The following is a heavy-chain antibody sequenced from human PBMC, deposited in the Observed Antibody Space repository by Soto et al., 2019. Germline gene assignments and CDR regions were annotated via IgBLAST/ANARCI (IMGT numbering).Heavy chain of an antibody. CDR2: IKQDGSEK. D-gene: IGHD6-19*01. J-gene: IGHJ4*02. CDR1: GFTFSSYW. CDR3: ARKAVAEIIDY. Sequence: EVQLVESGGGLVQPGGSLRLSCAASGFTFSSYWMSWVRQAPGKGMEWVANIKQDGSEKYYVDSVKGRFTISRDNAKNSLYLQMNSLRAEDTAVYYCARKAVAEIIDYWGQGTLVTVSS. V-gene: IGHV3-7*05.